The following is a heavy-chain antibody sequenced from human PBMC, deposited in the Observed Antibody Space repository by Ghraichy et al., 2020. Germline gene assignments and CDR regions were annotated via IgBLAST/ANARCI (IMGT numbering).Heavy chain of an antibody. Sequence: GGSLRLSCAASGFTFSSYAMSWVRQAPGKGLEWVSAISGSGGSTYYADSVKGRFTISRDNSKNTLYLQMNSLRAEDTAVYYCAKKVGKGYCSGGSCYSGYYYYMDVWGKGTTVTVSS. CDR3: AKKVGKGYCSGGSCYSGYYYYMDV. CDR1: GFTFSSYA. J-gene: IGHJ6*03. V-gene: IGHV3-23*01. CDR2: ISGSGGST. D-gene: IGHD2-15*01.